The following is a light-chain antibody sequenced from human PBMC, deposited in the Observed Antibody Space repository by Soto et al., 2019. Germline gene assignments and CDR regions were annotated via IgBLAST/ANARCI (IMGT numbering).Light chain of an antibody. J-gene: IGKJ4*01. CDR2: DAS. CDR3: QQYYDWPLVT. CDR1: QSVSNK. Sequence: VMTQSPGTMSVSPGERATLTCRASQSVSNKLAWYQQKRGQAPRLLIYDASTRATGVPTRFSGSGSGTEFTLTISSLQSEDFAVYYCQQYYDWPLVTFGGGTRVEI. V-gene: IGKV3-15*01.